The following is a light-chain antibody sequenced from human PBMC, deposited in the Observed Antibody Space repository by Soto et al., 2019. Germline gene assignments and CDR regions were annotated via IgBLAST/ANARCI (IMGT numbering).Light chain of an antibody. J-gene: IGLJ2*01. CDR3: QSYDSSLSGSL. V-gene: IGLV1-40*01. Sequence: QSVLTQPPSVSGAPGQRVTISCTGSNSKIGAGYDVHWYRQLPGTAPKLLIYGNSNRPSGVPDRFSGSKSDTSASLAITGLQAEDEADYYCQSYDSSLSGSLFGGGTKLTVL. CDR2: GNS. CDR1: NSKIGAGYD.